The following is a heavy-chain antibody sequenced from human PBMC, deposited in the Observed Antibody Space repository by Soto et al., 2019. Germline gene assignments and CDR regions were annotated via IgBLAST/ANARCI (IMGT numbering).Heavy chain of an antibody. CDR3: ARDPSVIVVVVAATENWFDP. V-gene: IGHV3-33*01. CDR1: GFTFSKYA. CDR2: IFHDGSNT. Sequence: GGSLRLSCAASGFTFSKYAMHWVRQAPGKGLKWVAVIFHDGSNTYYADTVKGRFTISRDNSRNTLYLQMNSLRAEDTAVYYCARDPSVIVVVVAATENWFDPWGQGT. D-gene: IGHD2-15*01. J-gene: IGHJ5*02.